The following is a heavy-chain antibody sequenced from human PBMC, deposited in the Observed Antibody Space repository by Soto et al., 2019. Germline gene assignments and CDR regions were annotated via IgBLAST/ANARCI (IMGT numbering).Heavy chain of an antibody. CDR3: ASTGDMAAALDY. Sequence: QVQLVESGGGVVQPGRSLRLSCAASGFTFSSYGMHWVRQAPGKGLEWVAVISYDGSNKYYADSVKGRFTISRDNSKNTLYLQMNSLRAEDTAVYYGASTGDMAAALDYWGQGTLVTVSS. D-gene: IGHD6-13*01. CDR1: GFTFSSYG. V-gene: IGHV3-30*03. J-gene: IGHJ4*02. CDR2: ISYDGSNK.